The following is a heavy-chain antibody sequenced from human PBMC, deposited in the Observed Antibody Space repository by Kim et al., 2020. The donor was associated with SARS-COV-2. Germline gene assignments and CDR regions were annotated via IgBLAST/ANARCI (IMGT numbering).Heavy chain of an antibody. D-gene: IGHD6-13*01. CDR1: GFTFSSYS. J-gene: IGHJ5*02. V-gene: IGHV3-21*01. Sequence: GGSLRLSCAASGFTFSSYSMNWVRQAPGKGLEWVSSISSSSSYIYYADSVKGRFTISRDNAKNSLYLQMNSLRAEDTAVYYCARGVAAAFWWFDPWGQGTLVTVSS. CDR3: ARGVAAAFWWFDP. CDR2: ISSSSSYI.